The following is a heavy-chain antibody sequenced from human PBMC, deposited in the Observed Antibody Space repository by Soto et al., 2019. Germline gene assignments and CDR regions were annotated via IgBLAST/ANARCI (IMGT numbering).Heavy chain of an antibody. Sequence: SETLSLTCTVSGASISSYYWNWIRQSPGKGLEWIGYMHDSGSTSYNPSLKSRVTISVDTSKNQFSLKLSSVTAADTAVYYCAILWFGENLSYYYYYGMDVWGQGTTVTVSS. CDR1: GASISSYY. D-gene: IGHD3-10*01. J-gene: IGHJ6*02. CDR3: AILWFGENLSYYYYYGMDV. V-gene: IGHV4-59*08. CDR2: MHDSGST.